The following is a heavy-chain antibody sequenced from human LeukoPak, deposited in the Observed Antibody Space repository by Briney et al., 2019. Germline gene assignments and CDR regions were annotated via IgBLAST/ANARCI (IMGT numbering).Heavy chain of an antibody. J-gene: IGHJ5*02. D-gene: IGHD1-7*01. CDR3: ARGATDTTRWFDP. V-gene: IGHV3-30*04. Sequence: GRSLRLSCAASGFTFSSYAMHWVRQAPGKRLEWVAVISYDGSNKYYADSVKGRFTISRDNAKNSLYLQMNGLRADDTATYYCARGATDTTRWFDPWGQGTLVTVSS. CDR2: ISYDGSNK. CDR1: GFTFSSYA.